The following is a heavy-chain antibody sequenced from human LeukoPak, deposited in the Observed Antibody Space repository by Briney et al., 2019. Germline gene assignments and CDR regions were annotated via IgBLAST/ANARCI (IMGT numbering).Heavy chain of an antibody. CDR2: ITTGGST. J-gene: IGHJ4*02. Sequence: PGGSLRLSCAVSGFTFSNYAMSWVRQAPGKGLEWVSGITTGGSTYYADSVKGRFTISRDNSKSTRYLQMNSLRADDTAVYYCAKDRGSSWQITGFDYWGQGILVTVSS. D-gene: IGHD6-13*01. CDR3: AKDRGSSWQITGFDY. CDR1: GFTFSNYA. V-gene: IGHV3-23*01.